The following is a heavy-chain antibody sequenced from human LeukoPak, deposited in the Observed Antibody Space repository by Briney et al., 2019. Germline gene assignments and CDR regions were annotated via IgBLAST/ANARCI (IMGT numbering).Heavy chain of an antibody. Sequence: GRSLRLSRAASGFTFSSYAMHWVRQAPGKGLEWVAVISYDGSNKYYADSVKGRFTISRDNSKNTLYLQMNSLRAEDTAVYYCAREGEDCSSTSCYSGYLDYWGQGTLVTVSS. V-gene: IGHV3-30-3*01. CDR2: ISYDGSNK. J-gene: IGHJ4*02. CDR3: AREGEDCSSTSCYSGYLDY. CDR1: GFTFSSYA. D-gene: IGHD2-2*02.